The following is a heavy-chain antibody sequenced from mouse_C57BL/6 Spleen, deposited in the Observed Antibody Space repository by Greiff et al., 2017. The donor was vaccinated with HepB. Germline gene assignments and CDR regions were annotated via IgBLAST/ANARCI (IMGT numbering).Heavy chain of an antibody. J-gene: IGHJ2*01. D-gene: IGHD1-1*01. CDR2: IHPNSGST. Sequence: VQLQQSGAELVKPGASVKLSCKASGYTFTSYWMHWVKQRPGQGLEWIGMIHPNSGSTNYNEKFKSKATLTVDKSSSTAYMQLSSLTSEDSAVYYCARCATVVAKGFDYWGQGTTLTVSS. CDR1: GYTFTSYW. CDR3: ARCATVVAKGFDY. V-gene: IGHV1-64*01.